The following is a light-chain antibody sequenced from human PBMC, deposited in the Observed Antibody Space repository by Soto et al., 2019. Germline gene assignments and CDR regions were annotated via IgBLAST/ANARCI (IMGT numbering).Light chain of an antibody. CDR3: QQSYSTPT. Sequence: EVVLTQSPATLSLSPGERATLSCRASQSVSSTYLAWYQQQPGQAPRLLMSGTSNRATGTPDRFSGSGSGTDFTLTISRLEPEDFATYYCQQSYSTPTFGQGTRLEI. V-gene: IGKV3D-20*02. J-gene: IGKJ5*01. CDR1: QSVSSTY. CDR2: GTS.